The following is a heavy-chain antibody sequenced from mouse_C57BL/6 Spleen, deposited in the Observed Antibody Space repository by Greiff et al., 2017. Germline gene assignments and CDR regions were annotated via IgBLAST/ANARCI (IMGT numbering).Heavy chain of an antibody. Sequence: EVKLVESVAELVRPGASVKLSCTASGFNIKNTYMHWVKQRPEQGLEWIGRIDPANGNTKYAPKFQGKATITADTSSNTAYLQLSSLTSEDTAIYYCARDYDGYVAWFAYWGQGTLVTVSA. CDR3: ARDYDGYVAWFAY. J-gene: IGHJ3*01. CDR2: IDPANGNT. D-gene: IGHD2-3*01. V-gene: IGHV14-3*01. CDR1: GFNIKNTY.